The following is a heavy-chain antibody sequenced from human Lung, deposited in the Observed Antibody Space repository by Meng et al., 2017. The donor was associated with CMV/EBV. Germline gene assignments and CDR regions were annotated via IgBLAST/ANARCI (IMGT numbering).Heavy chain of an antibody. CDR1: GGSVSSGGYD. CDR3: ARMGRFSGSYDFWSGYSPPGGFDI. CDR2: IYYSGST. D-gene: IGHD3-3*01. J-gene: IGHJ3*02. V-gene: IGHV4-61*08. Sequence: SXTLSLXGPVPGGSVSSGGYDGCWIRQPPGKGLEWIGYIYYSGSTNYNPSRNSRVTISVDTSKNQFSLKLTSVTTADTAVYYCARMGRFSGSYDFWSGYSPPGGFDIWGQGTXVTVSS.